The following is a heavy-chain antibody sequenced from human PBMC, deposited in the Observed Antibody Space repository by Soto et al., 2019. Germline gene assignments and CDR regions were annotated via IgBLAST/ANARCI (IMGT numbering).Heavy chain of an antibody. J-gene: IGHJ5*02. CDR2: IYYSGST. Sequence: QLQLQESGPGLVKPSETLSLTCTVSGGSISSSSYYWGWIRQPPGKGLEWIGSIYYSGSTYYNPSLKSRVTISVDTSKNQFSLKLSSVTAADTAVYYCARTVRIAVAGQMGVPDWNWFDPWGQGTLVTVSS. CDR3: ARTVRIAVAGQMGVPDWNWFDP. D-gene: IGHD6-19*01. CDR1: GGSISSSSYY. V-gene: IGHV4-39*01.